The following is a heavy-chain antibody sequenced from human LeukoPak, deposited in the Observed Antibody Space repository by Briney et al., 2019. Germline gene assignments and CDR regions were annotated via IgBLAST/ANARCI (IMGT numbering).Heavy chain of an antibody. Sequence: GGPLRHLRAAPGLPLLYALLRWLRPAAPKGLAGVARNNSKTDAGTADYAAPVKGRFTISRDDSKNTLYLQMNSLKTEDTAVYYCTTMRYLWFGESPNLWGQGTLVTVSS. CDR2: NNSKTDAGTA. CDR3: TTMRYLWFGESPNL. V-gene: IGHV3-15*01. CDR1: GLPLLYAL. J-gene: IGHJ4*02. D-gene: IGHD3-10*01.